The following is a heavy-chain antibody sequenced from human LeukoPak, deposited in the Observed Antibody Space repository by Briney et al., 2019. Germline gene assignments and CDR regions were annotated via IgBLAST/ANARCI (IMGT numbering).Heavy chain of an antibody. J-gene: IGHJ3*02. CDR1: GYTFTSYY. CDR3: AWDSGAFEI. Sequence: ASVKVSCKASGYTFTSYYISWMLQAPGQRLQWMGRISAYNGQTNYAQKVQGRVTMTTDTSTSTVYMELRSLRSDDTAVYYCAWDSGAFEIWGQGTMVTVSS. CDR2: ISAYNGQT. V-gene: IGHV1-18*01.